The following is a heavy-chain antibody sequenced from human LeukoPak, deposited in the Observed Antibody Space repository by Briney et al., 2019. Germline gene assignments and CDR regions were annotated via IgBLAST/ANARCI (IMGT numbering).Heavy chain of an antibody. J-gene: IGHJ4*02. D-gene: IGHD3-22*01. Sequence: PGGSLRLSCAASGFTFNGYGMHWVRQAPGKGLEWVAVIWYDGSNKYYADSVKGRFTISRDNSKNTLYLQMNSLRAEDTAVYYCARDEEGYYYDSSGVVPDYWGQGTLVTVSS. V-gene: IGHV3-33*01. CDR3: ARDEEGYYYDSSGVVPDY. CDR2: IWYDGSNK. CDR1: GFTFNGYG.